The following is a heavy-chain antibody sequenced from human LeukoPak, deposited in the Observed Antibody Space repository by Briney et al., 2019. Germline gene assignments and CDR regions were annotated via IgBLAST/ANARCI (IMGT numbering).Heavy chain of an antibody. Sequence: SETLSLTCAVSGYSISSGYYWGWIRQPPGKGLEWIGSIYHSGSTYYNPSLKSRVTISVDTSKNQFSLKLSSVTAADTAVYYCARHAEGYSGYDRGRYYYYYMDVWGKGTTFTVSS. CDR2: IYHSGST. CDR1: GYSISSGYY. V-gene: IGHV4-38-2*01. CDR3: ARHAEGYSGYDRGRYYYYYMDV. D-gene: IGHD5-12*01. J-gene: IGHJ6*03.